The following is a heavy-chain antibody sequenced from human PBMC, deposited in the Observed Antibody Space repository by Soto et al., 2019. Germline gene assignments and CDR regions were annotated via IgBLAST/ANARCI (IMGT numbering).Heavy chain of an antibody. Sequence: GGSLRLSCADSGFILRNYWMSWVRQAPGMGLQWVASIKEDGSEKYYVDPVKGRFTISRENAKNSLYLQMNSLRAEDTAVYYCAKDKVFLWFGELLNNWFDPWGQGTLVTVSS. D-gene: IGHD3-10*01. CDR2: IKEDGSEK. V-gene: IGHV3-7*03. CDR3: AKDKVFLWFGELLNNWFDP. CDR1: GFILRNYW. J-gene: IGHJ5*02.